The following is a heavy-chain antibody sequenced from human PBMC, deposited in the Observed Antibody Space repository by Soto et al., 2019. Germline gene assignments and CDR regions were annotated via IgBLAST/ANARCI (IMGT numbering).Heavy chain of an antibody. CDR2: INPNSGGT. V-gene: IGHV1-2*04. CDR1: GYTFTGYY. J-gene: IGHJ6*03. CDR3: ARDLTFGTTGTTYYHYYHLAV. Sequence: ASVKVSCKASGYTFTGYYMHWVRQAPGQGLEWMGWINPNSGGTNYAQKFQGWVTMTRDTSISTAYMELSRLRSDDTAVYYCARDLTFGTTGTTYYHYYHLAVWGKGTTVPVSS. D-gene: IGHD1-1*01.